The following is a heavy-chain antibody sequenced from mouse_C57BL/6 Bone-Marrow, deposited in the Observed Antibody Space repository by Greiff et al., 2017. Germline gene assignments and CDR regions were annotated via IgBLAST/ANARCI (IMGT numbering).Heavy chain of an antibody. J-gene: IGHJ3*01. CDR1: GFTFTDYY. Sequence: EVKLMESGGGLVQPGGSLSLSCAASGFTFTDYYMSWVRQPPGKALEWLGFIRNKANGYTTEYSASVKGRFTISRDNSQSILYLQMNALRAEDSATYYCASSYYSNYWFAYWGQGTLVTVSA. D-gene: IGHD2-5*01. V-gene: IGHV7-3*01. CDR2: IRNKANGYTT. CDR3: ASSYYSNYWFAY.